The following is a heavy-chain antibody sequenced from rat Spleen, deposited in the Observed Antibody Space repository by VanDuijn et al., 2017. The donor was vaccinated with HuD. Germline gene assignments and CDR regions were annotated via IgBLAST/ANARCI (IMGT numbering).Heavy chain of an antibody. Sequence: EVQLVESGGALVQPGRSLKLSCAASGFTFSNYDMAWVRQSPTKGLEWVASISPSGGSTYYRDSVRGRFTVSRDNAKSTLYLQMDNLRSEDAATYYCARAGYLRDWYFDFWGPGTVVTVSS. CDR2: ISPSGGST. V-gene: IGHV5-27*01. D-gene: IGHD2-2*01. CDR3: ARAGYLRDWYFDF. J-gene: IGHJ1*01. CDR1: GFTFSNYD.